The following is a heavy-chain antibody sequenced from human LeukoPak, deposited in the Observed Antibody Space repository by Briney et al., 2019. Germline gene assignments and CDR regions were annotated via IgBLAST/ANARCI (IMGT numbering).Heavy chain of an antibody. D-gene: IGHD3-22*01. CDR2: VSYDGNNK. J-gene: IGHJ4*02. V-gene: IGHV3-33*01. CDR1: GFSFSSYG. Sequence: PGGSLRLSCAASGFSFSSYGMHWVRQAPGKGLEWVAVVSYDGNNKYYADSVKGRFTISRDNSKNTLYLQMNSLRAEDTAVYYCARSNPYFDTSGPLDCWGQGTLVTVSS. CDR3: ARSNPYFDTSGPLDC.